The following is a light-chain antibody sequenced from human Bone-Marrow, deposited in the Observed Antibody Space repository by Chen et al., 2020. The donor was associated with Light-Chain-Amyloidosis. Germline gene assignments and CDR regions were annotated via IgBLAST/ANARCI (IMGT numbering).Light chain of an antibody. CDR2: DDS. CDR1: NIGSTS. J-gene: IGLJ3*02. CDR3: QVWDMSSDRPV. Sequence: SYVLTQPSSVSVAPGQTATIARGGNNIGSTSVHWYQQPPGQAPRLVVYDDSDRPSGSPERLSGSNSGNTATLTISRVEAGDEADYYCQVWDMSSDRPVFGGGTKLTVL. V-gene: IGLV3-21*02.